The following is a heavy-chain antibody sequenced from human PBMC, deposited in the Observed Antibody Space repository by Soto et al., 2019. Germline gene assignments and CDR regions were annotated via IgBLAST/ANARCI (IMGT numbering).Heavy chain of an antibody. CDR1: GYSFTSYW. CDR3: AKNSDITIFGVVNGGMDV. J-gene: IGHJ6*02. CDR2: IDPSDSYT. Sequence: GESLKISCNGSGYSFTSYWITWVRQMPGKGLEWMGRIDPSDSYTNYSPSFQGHVTISADKSINTAYLQWSSLKPSDTAIYYCAKNSDITIFGVVNGGMDVWGQGTTVTVSS. V-gene: IGHV5-10-1*01. D-gene: IGHD3-3*01.